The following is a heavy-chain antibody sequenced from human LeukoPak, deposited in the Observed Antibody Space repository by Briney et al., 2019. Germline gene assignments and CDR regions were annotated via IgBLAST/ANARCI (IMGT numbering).Heavy chain of an antibody. CDR3: ARHASSWYGGRFDP. V-gene: IGHV4-59*08. D-gene: IGHD6-13*01. Sequence: SETLSLTCSVSGGSINKYYWNWIRQIPGKGLEWIGDIYSSGSTNYNPSLKSRVTTSVDTSNNQLSLSLTSVTAADTAVYYCARHASSWYGGRFDPWGQGTVVTVSS. CDR1: GGSINKYY. J-gene: IGHJ5*02. CDR2: IYSSGST.